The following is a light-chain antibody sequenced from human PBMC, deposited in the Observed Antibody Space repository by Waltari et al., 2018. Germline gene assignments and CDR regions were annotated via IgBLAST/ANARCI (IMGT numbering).Light chain of an antibody. J-gene: IGKJ1*01. CDR3: QQSYSNPPWT. Sequence: EIQMTQSPSSLSASIGDRVIITCRASETVNSDLNWFQQKAGKAPSLLIYGATTLESGVPSRFSGSGSGTELTLTISSLQPEDFATYICQQSYSNPPWTFGQGTKVEVK. CDR2: GAT. V-gene: IGKV1-39*01. CDR1: ETVNSD.